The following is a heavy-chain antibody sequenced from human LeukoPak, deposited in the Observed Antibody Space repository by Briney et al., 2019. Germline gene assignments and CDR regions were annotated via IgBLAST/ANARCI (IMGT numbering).Heavy chain of an antibody. V-gene: IGHV1-24*01. J-gene: IGHJ4*02. CDR1: GYTLTELS. CDR2: FDPEDGET. CDR3: ATEDSSGYYDGGEVPFDY. D-gene: IGHD3-22*01. Sequence: GASVKVSCKVSGYTLTELSMHWVRQAPGKGLEWMGGFDPEDGETIYAQKFQGRVTMTEDTSTDTAYMELSSLRSEDTAVYYCATEDSSGYYDGGEVPFDYWGQGTLVTVSS.